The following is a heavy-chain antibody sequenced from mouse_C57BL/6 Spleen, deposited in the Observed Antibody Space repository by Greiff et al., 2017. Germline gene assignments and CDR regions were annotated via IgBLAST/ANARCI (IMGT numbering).Heavy chain of an antibody. CDR3: TRGAYYSNYGEFAY. CDR2: IDPETGGT. CDR1: GYTFTDYE. Sequence: QVQLKESGAELVRPGASVTLSCKASGYTFTDYEMHWVKQTPVHGLEWIGAIDPETGGTAYNQKFKGKAILTADKSSSTAYMELRSLTSEDSAVYYCTRGAYYSNYGEFAYWGQGTLVTVSA. V-gene: IGHV1-15*01. J-gene: IGHJ3*01. D-gene: IGHD2-5*01.